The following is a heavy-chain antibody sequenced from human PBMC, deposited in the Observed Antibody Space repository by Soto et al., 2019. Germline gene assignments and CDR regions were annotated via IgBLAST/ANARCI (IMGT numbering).Heavy chain of an antibody. CDR1: GYTFSSYW. CDR3: AKRQYDILSGYWGPGYFDY. CDR2: IYPGDSDT. Sequence: GESVKISCRGSGYTFSSYWIGWVRQMPGKGLEWMGIIYPGDSDTKYSPSFQGQVTISADKSISTAYLQWSSLKASDTAVYYCAKRQYDILSGYWGPGYFDYWGQGTLVTVSS. J-gene: IGHJ4*02. D-gene: IGHD3-9*01. V-gene: IGHV5-51*01.